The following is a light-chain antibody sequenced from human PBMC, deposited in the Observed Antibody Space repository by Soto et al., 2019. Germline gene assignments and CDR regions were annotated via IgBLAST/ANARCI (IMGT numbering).Light chain of an antibody. V-gene: IGKV1-39*01. Sequence: DIQVTQSPSSLSASVGDRVTITCRASQSISSYLNWYQQKPGKAPKLLIFAASTLQSEVPSRFSGSGSGTYFTLTISSLQPEDFATYYCQQSYNPPRTFGQGTKVEIK. CDR1: QSISSY. CDR3: QQSYNPPRT. J-gene: IGKJ1*01. CDR2: AAS.